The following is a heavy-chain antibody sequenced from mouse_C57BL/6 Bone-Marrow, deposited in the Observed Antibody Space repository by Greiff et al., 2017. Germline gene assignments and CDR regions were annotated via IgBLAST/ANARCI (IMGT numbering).Heavy chain of an antibody. CDR1: GYTFTSYG. J-gene: IGHJ2*01. Sequence: QVQLQQSGAELARPGASVKLSCKASGYTFTSYGISWVKQRTGQGLEWIGEIYPRSGNTYYNEKFKGKATLTADKSSSTAYMELRSLTSEHSAVYFCARWNYYGRSYGYWGQGTTLTVSS. D-gene: IGHD1-1*01. V-gene: IGHV1-81*01. CDR3: ARWNYYGRSYGY. CDR2: IYPRSGNT.